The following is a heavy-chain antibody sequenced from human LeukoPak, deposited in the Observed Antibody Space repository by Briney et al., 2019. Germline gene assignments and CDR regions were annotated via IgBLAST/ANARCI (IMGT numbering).Heavy chain of an antibody. CDR2: FNPNSGGT. J-gene: IGHJ4*02. Sequence: ASVKVSCKASGYTFTGYYMHWVRQAPGQGLEWMGRFNPNSGGTNYAQKFQGRVTMTRDTSISTAYMELSRLRSDDTAVYYCARDQYYYDSSGYYYLYYFDYWGQGTLVTVSS. CDR3: ARDQYYYDSSGYYYLYYFDY. D-gene: IGHD3-22*01. CDR1: GYTFTGYY. V-gene: IGHV1-2*06.